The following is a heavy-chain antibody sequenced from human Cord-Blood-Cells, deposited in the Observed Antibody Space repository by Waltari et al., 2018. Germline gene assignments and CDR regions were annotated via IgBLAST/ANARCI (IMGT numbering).Heavy chain of an antibody. CDR3: ARGTGNSSSWYPDAFDI. CDR2: INPNSGGT. Sequence: QVQLVQSGAEVKKPGASVKVSCKASGYTFTGYYMHWVRQAPGQRLEWMGWINPNSGGTNYAQKFQGWVTMTRDTSISTAYMELSRLRSDDTAVYYCARGTGNSSSWYPDAFDIWGQGTMVTVSS. V-gene: IGHV1-2*04. D-gene: IGHD6-13*01. CDR1: GYTFTGYY. J-gene: IGHJ3*02.